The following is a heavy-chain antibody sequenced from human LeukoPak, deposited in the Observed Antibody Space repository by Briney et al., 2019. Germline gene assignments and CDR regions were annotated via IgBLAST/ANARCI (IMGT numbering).Heavy chain of an antibody. CDR2: ISYDGSNK. CDR1: GFTFSSYG. V-gene: IGHV3-30*18. Sequence: GRSLRLSCAASGFTFSSYGMHCVRQAPGKGLEWVAVISYDGSNKYYADSVKGRFTISRDNSKNTLYLQMNSLRAEDTAVYYCAKDVGARSWGQGTLVTVSS. D-gene: IGHD1-26*01. CDR3: AKDVGARS. J-gene: IGHJ4*02.